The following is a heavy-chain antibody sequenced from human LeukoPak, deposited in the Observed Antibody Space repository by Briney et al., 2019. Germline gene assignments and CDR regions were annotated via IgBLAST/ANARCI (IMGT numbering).Heavy chain of an antibody. V-gene: IGHV1-18*01. CDR1: GYTFTSYG. Sequence: ASVKVSCKTSGYTFTSYGFSWVRQAPAQGLERVGWISAYNGNTNYAQKLQGRVTMSTDTSTSTAYMELRSLSSDDTAVYYCARDRTGSVRDGLYYWGQGTLVTVSS. D-gene: IGHD3-9*01. J-gene: IGHJ4*02. CDR3: ARDRTGSVRDGLYY. CDR2: ISAYNGNT.